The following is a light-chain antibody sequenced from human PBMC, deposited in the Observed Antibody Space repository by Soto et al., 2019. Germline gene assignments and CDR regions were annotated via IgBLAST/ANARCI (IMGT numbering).Light chain of an antibody. CDR3: VSYTSSTTYV. CDR2: DVA. J-gene: IGLJ1*01. V-gene: IGLV2-14*03. Sequence: QSALTQPASVSGSPGQSITISCTGTISDVGGSNFVSWYQQHPGKPPKLIIYDVANRPSGVSNRFSGSKSGSTASLIISRLQTEDEADYYCVSYTSSTTYVFGTGTKLTVL. CDR1: ISDVGGSNF.